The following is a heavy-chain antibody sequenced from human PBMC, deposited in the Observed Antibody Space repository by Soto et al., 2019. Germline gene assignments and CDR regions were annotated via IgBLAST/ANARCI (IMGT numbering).Heavy chain of an antibody. CDR1: GFTFTTYA. V-gene: IGHV3-23*01. CDR2: VTAGGGGT. Sequence: GWSLRLSCAASGFTFTTYAMTWVRQAPGKGLEWVSTVTAGGGGTYYPDSVKGRFIISRDNSKNTLYLQMNSLRADDTAVYYGARSAGHCGGGSCYPHWVDPWGQGPWSPS. CDR3: ARSAGHCGGGSCYPHWVDP. D-gene: IGHD2-15*01. J-gene: IGHJ5*02.